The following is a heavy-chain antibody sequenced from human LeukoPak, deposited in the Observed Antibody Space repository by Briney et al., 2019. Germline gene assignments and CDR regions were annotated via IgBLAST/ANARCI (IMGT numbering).Heavy chain of an antibody. V-gene: IGHV1-2*02. J-gene: IGHJ4*02. CDR1: GHTFTGYY. D-gene: IGHD6-19*01. CDR2: INPNSGGT. Sequence: ASVKVSCKASGHTFTGYYMHWVRQAPGQGLEWMGWINPNSGGTNYAQKVQGRVTMTRDTSISTGYMELSRLRSDDTAVYYCARDRRAVAVYFDYWGQGTLVTVSS. CDR3: ARDRRAVAVYFDY.